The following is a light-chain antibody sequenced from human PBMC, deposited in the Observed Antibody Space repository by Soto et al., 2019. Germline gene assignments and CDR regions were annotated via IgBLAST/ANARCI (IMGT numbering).Light chain of an antibody. J-gene: IGKJ2*01. CDR1: QSVSSN. Sequence: EIVMTQSPATLSVSPGERATLSCRASQSVSSNLAWYQQKPGQAPRLLIYGASTRATGIPARFGGSGSGTEFTLTISSLRSEDFAVYYCQQYNNWPGYTFGQGTKLEIK. CDR3: QQYNNWPGYT. CDR2: GAS. V-gene: IGKV3-15*01.